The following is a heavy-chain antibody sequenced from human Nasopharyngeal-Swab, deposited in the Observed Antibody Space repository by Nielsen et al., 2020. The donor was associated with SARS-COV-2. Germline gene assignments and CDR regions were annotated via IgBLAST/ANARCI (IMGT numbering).Heavy chain of an antibody. D-gene: IGHD2-15*01. Sequence: GGSLRLSCAASGFTFSSYGMHWVRQAPGKGLEWVAVIRYDGSNKYYADSVKGRFTISRDNSKNTLYLQMNSLRAEDTAVYYCARSPDGREDIGGGGWLFDYWGQGTLVTVSS. CDR1: GFTFSSYG. CDR2: IRYDGSNK. CDR3: ARSPDGREDIGGGGWLFDY. J-gene: IGHJ4*02. V-gene: IGHV3-33*01.